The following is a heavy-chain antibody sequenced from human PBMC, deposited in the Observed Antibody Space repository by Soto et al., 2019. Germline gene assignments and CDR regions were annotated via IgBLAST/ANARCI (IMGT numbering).Heavy chain of an antibody. CDR2: IIPIFGTA. D-gene: IGHD2-21*02. CDR1: GGTFSSYA. CDR3: ARKLASGGDSPHEFDY. V-gene: IGHV1-69*05. J-gene: IGHJ4*02. Sequence: QVQLVQSGAEVKKPGSSVKVSCKASGGTFSSYAISWVRQAPGQGLEWMGGIIPIFGTANYAQKFQGRVTITXXEXTXXAYMELSSLRSEDTAVSYGARKLASGGDSPHEFDYWGQGTLVTVSS.